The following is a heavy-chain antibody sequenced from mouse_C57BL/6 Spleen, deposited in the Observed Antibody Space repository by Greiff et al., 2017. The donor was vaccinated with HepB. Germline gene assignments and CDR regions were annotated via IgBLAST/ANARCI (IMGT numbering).Heavy chain of an antibody. V-gene: IGHV3-6*01. Sequence: ESGPGLVKPSQSLSLTCSVTGYSITSGYYWNWIRQFPGNKLEWMGYISYDGSNNYNPSLKNRISITRDTSKNQFFLKLNSVTTEDTATYYCAWGYEGFAYWGQGTLVTVSA. CDR2: ISYDGSN. CDR3: AWGYEGFAY. D-gene: IGHD2-14*01. J-gene: IGHJ3*01. CDR1: GYSITSGYY.